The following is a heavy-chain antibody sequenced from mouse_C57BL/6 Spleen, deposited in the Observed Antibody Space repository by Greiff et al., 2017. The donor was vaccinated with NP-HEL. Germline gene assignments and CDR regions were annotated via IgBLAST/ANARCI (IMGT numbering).Heavy chain of an antibody. Sequence: VQLQQSGPELVKPGASVKISCKASGYAFSSSWMNWVKQRPGKGLEWIGRIYPGDGDTNYNGKFKGKATLTADKSSSTAYMQLSSLTSEDSAVYFCAQTTVVATGYYFDYWGQGTTLTVSS. CDR3: AQTTVVATGYYFDY. D-gene: IGHD1-1*01. CDR1: GYAFSSSW. V-gene: IGHV1-82*01. CDR2: IYPGDGDT. J-gene: IGHJ2*01.